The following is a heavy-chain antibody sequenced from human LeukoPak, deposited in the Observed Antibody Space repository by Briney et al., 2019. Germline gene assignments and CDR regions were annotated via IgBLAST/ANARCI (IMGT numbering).Heavy chain of an antibody. V-gene: IGHV4-59*01. CDR1: GGSISSYY. Sequence: SETLSLTCTVSGGSISSYYWSWIRQPPGKGLEWIGYIYYSGSTNYNPSLKSRVTISVDTSKNQFSLKLSSVTAADTAVYYCARKYYYDSGVYYGPDFDYWGQGTLVTVS. CDR3: ARKYYYDSGVYYGPDFDY. J-gene: IGHJ4*02. D-gene: IGHD3-22*01. CDR2: IYYSGST.